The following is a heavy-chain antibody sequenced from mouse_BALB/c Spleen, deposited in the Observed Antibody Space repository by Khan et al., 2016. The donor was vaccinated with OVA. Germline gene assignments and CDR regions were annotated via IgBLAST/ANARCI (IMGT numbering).Heavy chain of an antibody. CDR1: GYTFTTYW. CDR3: TRDRIDY. V-gene: IGHV1-7*01. Sequence: VQLQQSGAELAKPGASVKMSCKASGYTFTTYWMHWVKQRPGQGLEWIGYINPASGYTDYNEMFKDRATLSADRSSSTAYMQLSSLTSEDSAVYYCTRDRIDYWGQGTTLTVSS. J-gene: IGHJ2*01. CDR2: INPASGYT.